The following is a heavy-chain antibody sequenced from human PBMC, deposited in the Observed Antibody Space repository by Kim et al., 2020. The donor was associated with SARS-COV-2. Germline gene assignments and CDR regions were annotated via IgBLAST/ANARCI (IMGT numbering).Heavy chain of an antibody. Sequence: GGSLRLSCAASGFSFSGQFMHWIRQAPGKGLEWVSYISSGRGNTLFSANSVKGRFTISRDNDKNSLYLQMNSLRAEDTAVYYCARAGIGWNTFDIWGLRTIVTVSS. CDR1: GFSFSGQF. V-gene: IGHV3-11*01. D-gene: IGHD1-1*01. CDR3: ARAGIGWNTFDI. J-gene: IGHJ3*02. CDR2: ISSGRGNTL.